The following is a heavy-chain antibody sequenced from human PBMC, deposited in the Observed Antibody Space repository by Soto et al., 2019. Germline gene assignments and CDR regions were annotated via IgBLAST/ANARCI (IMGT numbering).Heavy chain of an antibody. Sequence: ESLKISCKGSGYSFTSYWISWVRQMPGKGLEWMGRIDPSDSYTNYSPSFQGHVTISADKSISTAYLQWSSLKASDTAMYYCARHPAVDIVVVRGYMDVWGKGTTVTVSS. CDR3: ARHPAVDIVVVRGYMDV. D-gene: IGHD2-2*03. V-gene: IGHV5-10-1*01. J-gene: IGHJ6*03. CDR1: GYSFTSYW. CDR2: IDPSDSYT.